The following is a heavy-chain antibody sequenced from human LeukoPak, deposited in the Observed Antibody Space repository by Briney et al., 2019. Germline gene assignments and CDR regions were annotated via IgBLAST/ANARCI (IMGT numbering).Heavy chain of an antibody. D-gene: IGHD2-2*01. CDR2: IYYRGST. J-gene: IGHJ5*02. Sequence: SETLSLTCTVSGGSISSYYWSWIRQPPGKGLEWIGYIYYRGSTNYNPSLKSRVTISVDTSKNQFSLKLSSVTAADTAVYYCARAVVPARTNWFDPWGQGTLVTVSS. V-gene: IGHV4-59*01. CDR3: ARAVVPARTNWFDP. CDR1: GGSISSYY.